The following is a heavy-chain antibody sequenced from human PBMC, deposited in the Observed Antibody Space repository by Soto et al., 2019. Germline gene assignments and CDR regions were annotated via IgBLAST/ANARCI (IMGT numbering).Heavy chain of an antibody. Sequence: QVQLVQSGAEVKKPGASVKVSCKASGYTFTSYGISWVRQAPGQGLEWMGWISAYNGNTNYAQKPQARVTMATYTSTSTGYREVMSLRSDDTAVDYCARDVEVPAAWGGYWGQGTLVTVSS. CDR1: GYTFTSYG. V-gene: IGHV1-18*01. CDR2: ISAYNGNT. J-gene: IGHJ4*02. CDR3: ARDVEVPAAWGGY. D-gene: IGHD2-2*01.